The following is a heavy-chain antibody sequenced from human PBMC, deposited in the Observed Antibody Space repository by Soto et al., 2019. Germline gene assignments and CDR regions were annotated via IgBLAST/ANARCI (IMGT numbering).Heavy chain of an antibody. D-gene: IGHD3-16*01. J-gene: IGHJ3*02. Sequence: KSSETLSLTCTVSGGSISSYYWSWIRQPPGKGLEWIGYIYYSGSTNYNPSLKSRVTISVDTSKNQFSLKLSSVTAADTAVYYCATVCPHVTKSLWDFDIWGQGTMVTVSS. CDR2: IYYSGST. CDR3: ATVCPHVTKSLWDFDI. CDR1: GGSISSYY. V-gene: IGHV4-59*01.